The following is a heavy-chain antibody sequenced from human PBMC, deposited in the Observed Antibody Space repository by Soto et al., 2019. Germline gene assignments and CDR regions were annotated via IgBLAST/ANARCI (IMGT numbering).Heavy chain of an antibody. D-gene: IGHD2-15*01. V-gene: IGHV3-21*01. CDR1: GFSFGSHS. CDR3: GRAGIVVVGAASRPLDH. J-gene: IGHJ4*02. CDR2: ISGGSDYI. Sequence: EVQMEESGGGLVKPGGSLRLSCVASGFSFGSHSMYWVRQAPGKGLEWVSSISGGSDYIFYADSVKGRFTISRDNAMNSLYLQMDSLRAEETAVYYCGRAGIVVVGAASRPLDHWGPGTLVTFS.